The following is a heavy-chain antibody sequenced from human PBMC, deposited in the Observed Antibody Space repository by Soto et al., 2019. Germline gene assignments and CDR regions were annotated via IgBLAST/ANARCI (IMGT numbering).Heavy chain of an antibody. CDR1: GGSISSSSYY. Sequence: KTSETLSLTCTVSGGSISSSSYYWGWIRQPPGKGLEWIGSIYYSGSTYYNPSLKSRVTISVDTSKNQFSLKLSSVTAADTAVYYCARHARRIIAAAGTGWFDPWGQGTLVTVSS. CDR3: ARHARRIIAAAGTGWFDP. V-gene: IGHV4-39*01. J-gene: IGHJ5*02. D-gene: IGHD6-13*01. CDR2: IYYSGST.